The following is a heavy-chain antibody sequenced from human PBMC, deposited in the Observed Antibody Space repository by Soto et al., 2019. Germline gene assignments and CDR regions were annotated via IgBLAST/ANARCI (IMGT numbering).Heavy chain of an antibody. CDR3: ARDPTYYYDSSGYSFDY. D-gene: IGHD3-22*01. J-gene: IGHJ4*02. CDR1: GYTFTSYY. Sequence: ASVKVSCKASGYTFTSYYMHWVRQAPGQGLEWMGIINPSGGSTSYAQKFQGRVTMTRDTSTSTVYMELSSLRSEDTAVYYCARDPTYYYDSSGYSFDYWGQGTLVTVSS. CDR2: INPSGGST. V-gene: IGHV1-46*01.